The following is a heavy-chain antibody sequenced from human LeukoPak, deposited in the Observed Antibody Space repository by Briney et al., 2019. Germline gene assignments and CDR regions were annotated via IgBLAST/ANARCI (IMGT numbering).Heavy chain of an antibody. CDR3: AKERGRYPGDGLDP. J-gene: IGHJ5*02. CDR1: GFTSSRYE. CDR2: ISGSGAST. D-gene: IGHD1-26*01. Sequence: PGGSLRLSCAASGFTSSRYEMNWVRQAPGKGLEWVSAISGSGASTYYADSVKGRFTISRDNSKNTLYLQMNSLRAEDTAVYYCAKERGRYPGDGLDPWGQGTLVTVSS. V-gene: IGHV3-23*01.